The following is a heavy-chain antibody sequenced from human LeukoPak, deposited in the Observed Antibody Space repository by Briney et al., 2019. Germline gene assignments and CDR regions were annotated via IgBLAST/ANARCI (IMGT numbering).Heavy chain of an antibody. CDR3: ARDLWIAVADKGAFDI. V-gene: IGHV1-69*06. CDR2: IIPIFGTA. D-gene: IGHD6-19*01. CDR1: GGTFSSYA. Sequence: ASVKVSCEASGGTFSSYAISWVRQAPGQGLEWMGGIIPIFGTANYAQKFQGRVTITADKSTSTAYMELSSLRSEDTAVYYCARDLWIAVADKGAFDIWGQGTMVTVSS. J-gene: IGHJ3*02.